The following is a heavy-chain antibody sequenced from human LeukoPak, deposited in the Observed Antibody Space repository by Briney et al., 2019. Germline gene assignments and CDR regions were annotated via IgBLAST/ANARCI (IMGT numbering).Heavy chain of an antibody. CDR2: INWNGGSP. CDR1: GFIFDDYG. D-gene: IGHD7-27*01. V-gene: IGHV3-20*04. CDR3: ARVDAISHTNWGFGGHSNNFDF. J-gene: IGHJ4*02. Sequence: SGGSLRLSCAASGFIFDDYGMSWVRQAPGKGLEWVSGINWNGGSPGYADSVKGRFTISRDNAKNSLYLQMNSLRAEGTALYYCARVDAISHTNWGFGGHSNNFDFWGQGTLVTVSS.